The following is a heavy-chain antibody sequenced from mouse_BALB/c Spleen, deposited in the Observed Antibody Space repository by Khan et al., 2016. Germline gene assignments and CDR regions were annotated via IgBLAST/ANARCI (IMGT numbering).Heavy chain of an antibody. CDR2: ITSGSTNI. CDR1: GFTFSGFG. J-gene: IGHJ4*01. Sequence: EVELVESGGDLVQPGGSRKLSCAASGFTFSGFGMHWVRQAPEKGLEWVAYITSGSTNIYYADTVTGRFTISRDNPKNTLFLQMTSLRSEDTAMYYCARMGGSYAMDYWGQGTSVTVSS. CDR3: ARMGGSYAMDY. V-gene: IGHV5-17*02.